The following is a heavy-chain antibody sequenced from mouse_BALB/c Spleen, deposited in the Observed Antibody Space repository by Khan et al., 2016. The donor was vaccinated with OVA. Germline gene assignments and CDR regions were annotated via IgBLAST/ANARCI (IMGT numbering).Heavy chain of an antibody. CDR3: ARNRESDYFDY. J-gene: IGHJ2*01. CDR1: GFSLTNYG. Sequence: VQLQESGPGLVAPSQSLSITCTVSGFSLTNYGVHWVRQPPGKGLVWRGVIWADGSTNYNSALMSRLSISKDNSKSQVFLKMNNLQTDYTAMYLLARNRESDYFDYWGQGTTLTVSS. CDR2: IWADGST. V-gene: IGHV2-9*02.